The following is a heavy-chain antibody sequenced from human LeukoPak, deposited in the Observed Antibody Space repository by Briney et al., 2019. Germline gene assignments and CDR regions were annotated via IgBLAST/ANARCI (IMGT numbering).Heavy chain of an antibody. D-gene: IGHD5-12*01. CDR2: FSAYNGNT. V-gene: IGHV1-18*01. J-gene: IGHJ4*02. Sequence: ASVKVSCKASGYTFTSYGISWVRQAPGQGLEWMGWFSAYNGNTNYAQKLQGRVTMTTDTSTSTAYMELRSLRSDDTAVYYCASTPSGYDFTSYGDYGDYWGQGTLVTVSS. CDR1: GYTFTSYG. CDR3: ASTPSGYDFTSYGDYGDY.